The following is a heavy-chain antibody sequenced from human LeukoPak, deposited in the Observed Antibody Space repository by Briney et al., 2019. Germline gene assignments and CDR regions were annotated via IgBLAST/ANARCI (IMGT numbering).Heavy chain of an antibody. CDR2: ISSSSSYI. CDR1: GFTFSSYS. V-gene: IGHV3-21*01. Sequence: GGSLRLSCAASGFTFSSYSMTWVRQAPGKGLEWVSFISSSSSYIYYADSVKGRFTISRDNAKNSLYLQMNSLRAEDTAVYYCARSSSGYYPGYWGQGTLVTVSS. CDR3: ARSSSGYYPGY. J-gene: IGHJ4*02. D-gene: IGHD3-22*01.